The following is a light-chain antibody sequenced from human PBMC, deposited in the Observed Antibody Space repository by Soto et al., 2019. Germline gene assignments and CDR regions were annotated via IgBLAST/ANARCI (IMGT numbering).Light chain of an antibody. CDR2: EVS. CDR3: CSYAGSSTYV. V-gene: IGLV2-23*02. Sequence: QSVLTQPASVSWSPGQSITISCTGTSSDVGSYNLVSWYQQHPGKAPKLMIYEVSKRPSGVSNRFSGSKSGNTASLTISGLQAEDEADYCCCSYAGSSTYVFGTGTKVTVL. J-gene: IGLJ1*01. CDR1: SSDVGSYNL.